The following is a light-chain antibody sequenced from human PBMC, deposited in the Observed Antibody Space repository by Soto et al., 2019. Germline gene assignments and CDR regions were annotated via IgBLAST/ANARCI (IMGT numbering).Light chain of an antibody. J-gene: IGKJ1*01. CDR3: QYCNKWLL. V-gene: IGKV3D-15*01. Sequence: DILLTQSPSTLSLSPGERATLSCRASQSVSSNLAWYQLKLGQAPRLLIYGASTAAIGTAARFGSGASGTFFTTTIRSLHADYFVVYYQQYCNKWLLFGQGTKVDIK. CDR1: QSVSSN. CDR2: GAS.